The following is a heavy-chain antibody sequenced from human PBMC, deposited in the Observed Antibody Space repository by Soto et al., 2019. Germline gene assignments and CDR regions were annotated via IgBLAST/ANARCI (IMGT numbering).Heavy chain of an antibody. J-gene: IGHJ4*02. CDR1: GFTFSSYW. CDR3: ARASTYYDILTGYSYYFDY. D-gene: IGHD3-9*01. Sequence: GESLKISCAASGFTFSSYWMSWVRQAPGKGLEWVANIKQDGSEKYYVDSVKGRFTISRDNAKNSLYLQMNSLRAEDTAVYYCARASTYYDILTGYSYYFDYWGQGTLVTVSS. CDR2: IKQDGSEK. V-gene: IGHV3-7*01.